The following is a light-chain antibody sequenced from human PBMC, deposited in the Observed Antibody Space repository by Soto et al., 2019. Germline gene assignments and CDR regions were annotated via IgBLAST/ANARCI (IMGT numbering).Light chain of an antibody. CDR3: LLYHSGPGV. J-gene: IGLJ3*02. Sequence: QAVVTQEPSLTVSPGGTVTLTCVSSTGVVTSGHYPYWFQQKPGQAPRTLIYDATNKHSWTPGRFSGSLLGGKAALTLSGAQPEDEADYYCLLYHSGPGVFGGGTKVTVL. CDR1: TGVVTSGHY. V-gene: IGLV7-46*01. CDR2: DAT.